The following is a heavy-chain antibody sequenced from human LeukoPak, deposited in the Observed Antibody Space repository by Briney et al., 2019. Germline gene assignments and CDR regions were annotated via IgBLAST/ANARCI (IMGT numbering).Heavy chain of an antibody. J-gene: IGHJ4*02. CDR2: ISAYNGHT. CDR1: GYTFTSYY. V-gene: IGHV1-18*01. D-gene: IGHD4-17*01. Sequence: GASVKVSCKASGYTFTSYYINWVRQAPGQGLEWMGWISAYNGHTNYAQKFQGRVTMTTDTFTSIAYMELRSLTSDDTAIYYCARLKNYGDYGYWGQGTLVTVSS. CDR3: ARLKNYGDYGY.